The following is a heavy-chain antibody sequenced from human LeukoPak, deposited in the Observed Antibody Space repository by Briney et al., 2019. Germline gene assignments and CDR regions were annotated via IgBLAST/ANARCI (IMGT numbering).Heavy chain of an antibody. CDR3: ARLYYYDSRIDP. Sequence: PSETLSLTCTVSGGSISSYYWSWIRQPPGKGLEWIGYIYYSGSTNYNPSLKSRVTISVDTSKNQLSLKLSSVTAADTAVYYCARLYYYDSRIDPWGQGILVTVSS. CDR1: GGSISSYY. J-gene: IGHJ5*02. V-gene: IGHV4-59*08. CDR2: IYYSGST. D-gene: IGHD3-22*01.